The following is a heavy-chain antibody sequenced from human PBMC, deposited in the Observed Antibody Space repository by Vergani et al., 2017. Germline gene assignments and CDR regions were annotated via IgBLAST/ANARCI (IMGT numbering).Heavy chain of an antibody. V-gene: IGHV1-2*02. CDR2: INPNSGGT. CDR3: AKAPGIAAAGSDY. D-gene: IGHD6-13*01. CDR1: GYTFTGYY. Sequence: QVQLVQSGAEVKKPGASVKVSCKASGYTFTGYYMHWVRQAPGQGLEWMGWINPNSGGTNYSQKFQGRFNMTRDTSISTADMELSRRRSDDTAVYYCAKAPGIAAAGSDYWDQGTLVTVAS. J-gene: IGHJ4*02.